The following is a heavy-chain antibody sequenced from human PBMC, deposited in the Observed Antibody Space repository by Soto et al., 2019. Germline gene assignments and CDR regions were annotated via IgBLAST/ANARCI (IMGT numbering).Heavy chain of an antibody. J-gene: IGHJ6*03. CDR1: SGSISSSDCF. V-gene: IGHV4-39*01. D-gene: IGHD3-10*01. CDR2: IYYSGST. Sequence: SETLSLTCTVSSGSISSSDCFWGWIRQPPGKGLEWIGNIYYSGSTYYNPSLKSRVAMSVDTSNNQFSLKLSSVTAADTAVYYCARVLRDYPFYYYYMDVWGKGTTVTVS. CDR3: ARVLRDYPFYYYYMDV.